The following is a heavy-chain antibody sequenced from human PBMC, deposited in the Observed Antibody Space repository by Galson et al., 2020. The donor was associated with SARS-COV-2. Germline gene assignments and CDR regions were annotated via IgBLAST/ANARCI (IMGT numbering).Heavy chain of an antibody. CDR1: RYIFNNYA. D-gene: IGHD3-10*01. CDR2: INTNTGNP. J-gene: IGHJ4*02. Sequence: ASVTVSCMASRYIFNNYALHWVRQAPGQGLEWMAWINTNTGNPTYAQGFTGRFAFSLDTSISTAYLQISSLKAQGTAIYYCSGGAGAWFGELLDYWGQGTLGTVSS. CDR3: SGGAGAWFGELLDY. V-gene: IGHV7-4-1*02.